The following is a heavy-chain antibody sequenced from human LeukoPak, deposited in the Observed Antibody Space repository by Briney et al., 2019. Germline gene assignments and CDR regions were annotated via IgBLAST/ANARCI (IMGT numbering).Heavy chain of an antibody. Sequence: ASVKVSCKASGGTFSSYAISWVRQAPGQGLEWMGRIIPIFGIANYAQKFQGRVTITAEKSTSTAYMELSSLRSEDTAVYYCARDTSLYSSSSSHYFDYWGQGTLVTVSS. V-gene: IGHV1-69*04. CDR1: GGTFSSYA. J-gene: IGHJ4*02. CDR3: ARDTSLYSSSSSHYFDY. CDR2: IIPIFGIA. D-gene: IGHD6-6*01.